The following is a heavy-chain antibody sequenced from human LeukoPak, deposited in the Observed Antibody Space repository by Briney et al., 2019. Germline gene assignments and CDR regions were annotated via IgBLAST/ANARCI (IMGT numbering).Heavy chain of an antibody. V-gene: IGHV1-2*02. CDR3: ARGNYDYYYGMGI. CDR2: VNPYNGAT. CDR1: GYSFTGYY. J-gene: IGHJ6*02. Sequence: ASVKVSCKASGYSFTGYYMNWVRQAPGQGPEWVGWVNPYNGATKYAQKFQGRVTLTSDTSINSAYMELTWLRSDDTAVYYCARGNYDYYYGMGIWGQGTTVTVSS.